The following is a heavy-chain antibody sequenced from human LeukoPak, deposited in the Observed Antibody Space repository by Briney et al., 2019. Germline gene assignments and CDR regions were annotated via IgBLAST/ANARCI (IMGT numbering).Heavy chain of an antibody. V-gene: IGHV4-59*01. Sequence: SETLSLTCTVSGGSISSYYWSWIRQPPGKGLEWIGYIYYSGSTNYNPSLKSRVTISVDTSKNQFSLKLSSVTAADTAVYYCARATFHYDSSGYYYYYMDVWGKGTTVTVSS. D-gene: IGHD3-22*01. CDR2: IYYSGST. CDR3: ARATFHYDSSGYYYYYMDV. J-gene: IGHJ6*03. CDR1: GGSISSYY.